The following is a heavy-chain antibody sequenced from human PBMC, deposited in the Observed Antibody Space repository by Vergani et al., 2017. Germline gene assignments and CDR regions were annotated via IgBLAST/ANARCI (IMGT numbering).Heavy chain of an antibody. CDR3: ARDDGFVMATIRAEKYGMDV. Sequence: QVQLVQSGAEVKKPGSSVKVSCKASGGTFSSYAISWVRQAPGQGLEWMGRIIPILGIANYAQKFQGRVTITADKSTSTAYMGLSSLRSEDTAVYYCARDDGFVMATIRAEKYGMDVWGQGTTVTVSS. J-gene: IGHJ6*02. CDR2: IIPILGIA. V-gene: IGHV1-69*04. D-gene: IGHD5-24*01. CDR1: GGTFSSYA.